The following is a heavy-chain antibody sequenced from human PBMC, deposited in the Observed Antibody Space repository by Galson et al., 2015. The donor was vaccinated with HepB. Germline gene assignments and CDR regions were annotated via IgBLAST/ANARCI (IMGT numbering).Heavy chain of an antibody. D-gene: IGHD3-3*01. CDR2: IKRKADGGAT. J-gene: IGHJ4*02. CDR3: VTDVLVPGIWSGYHNY. CDR1: GFTFSNAW. Sequence: SLRLSCAASGFTFSNAWMSWVRQAPGKGLHWVARIKRKADGGATDYAAPVKGRFTISRDDSKDTLFLQMDSLKTEDTAVYYCVTDVLVPGIWSGYHNYWGQGTLVTVSS. V-gene: IGHV3-15*01.